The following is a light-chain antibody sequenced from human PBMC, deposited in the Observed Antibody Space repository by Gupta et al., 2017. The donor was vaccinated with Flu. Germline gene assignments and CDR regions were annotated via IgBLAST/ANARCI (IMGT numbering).Light chain of an antibody. Sequence: SLPISCPRTFLDVRTYSLLSWYQQHPGKAPSIIIFDGNKRSSGVSSRFSRSKSGNSASLTITVLQAVDEADYYCCPHAGRVALFGAGTRLTV. J-gene: IGLJ3*02. CDR2: DGN. CDR3: CPHAGRVAL. V-gene: IGLV2-23*01. CDR1: FLDVRTYSL.